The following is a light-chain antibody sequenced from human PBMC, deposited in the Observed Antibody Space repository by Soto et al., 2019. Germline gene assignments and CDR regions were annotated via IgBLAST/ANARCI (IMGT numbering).Light chain of an antibody. CDR3: QSYDSSLSGSEV. CDR2: GNS. J-gene: IGLJ1*01. CDR1: SSNIGAGHD. Sequence: QSVLTHPPSVSGAPGQRVTISCTGSSSNIGAGHDVHWYQHLPGTAPKLLIHGNSNRPSGVPDRFSGSKSGTSASLAITGLQAEDEADYYCQSYDSSLSGSEVFGTGTKLTVL. V-gene: IGLV1-40*01.